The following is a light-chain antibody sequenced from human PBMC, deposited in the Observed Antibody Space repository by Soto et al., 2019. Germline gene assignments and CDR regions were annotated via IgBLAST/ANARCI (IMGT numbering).Light chain of an antibody. CDR1: QSVAANY. J-gene: IGKJ4*01. CDR2: GAS. CDR3: QQYNIWPLT. V-gene: IGKV3-20*01. Sequence: VVLTQSLGTLSLSQGERATLSCRASQSVAANYLAWYQQKRGQAPRLLIYGASSRATGIPDRFSGSGSGTEFTLTISSLQSEDFAVYYCQQYNIWPLTFGGGTNVDI.